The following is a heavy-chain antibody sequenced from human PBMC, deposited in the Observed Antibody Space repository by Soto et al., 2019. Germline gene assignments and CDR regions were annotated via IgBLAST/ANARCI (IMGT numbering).Heavy chain of an antibody. J-gene: IGHJ4*02. V-gene: IGHV2-5*02. CDR2: IYWDDDR. D-gene: IGHD7-27*01. Sequence: QITLKESGPTLVKPTQTLTLTCTFSGFSLSTSGVNVGWIRQPPGKALEWLALIYWDDDRLYTPSLKSRLTITKDTSKNHVVLTMTNMDPVDTATYYCGHRPQRGTTLDYWGQGTLVTVSS. CDR3: GHRPQRGTTLDY. CDR1: GFSLSTSGVN.